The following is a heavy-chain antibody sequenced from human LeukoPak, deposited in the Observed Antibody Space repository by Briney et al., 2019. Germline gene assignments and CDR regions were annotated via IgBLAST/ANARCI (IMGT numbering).Heavy chain of an antibody. D-gene: IGHD2-15*01. CDR1: GFTFGDYA. CDR2: IRSKAYGGTT. J-gene: IGHJ3*01. Sequence: GGSLRLSCTASGFTFGDYAMSWFRQAPGKGLERVGFIRSKAYGGTTEYAASVKGRFTISRDDSKSIAYLQMNSLKTEDTDVYYCTRGWYCSGGSCYGDAFDLWGQGTMVTVSS. V-gene: IGHV3-49*03. CDR3: TRGWYCSGGSCYGDAFDL.